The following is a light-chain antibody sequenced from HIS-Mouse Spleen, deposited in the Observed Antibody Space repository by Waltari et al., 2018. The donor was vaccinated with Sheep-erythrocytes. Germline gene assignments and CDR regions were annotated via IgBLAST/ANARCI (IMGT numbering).Light chain of an antibody. V-gene: IGLV2-11*01. CDR2: DVS. Sequence: QSALTPPRSVSGSPGHSVTISCTGTRSHAVGFHFFSCYQQHPGKAPKLMVYDVSKRPSGVPDRFSGSKSGNTASLTISGLQAEDEADYYCCSYAGSYNHVFATGTKFTVL. CDR3: CSYAGSYNHV. J-gene: IGLJ1*01. CDR1: RSHAVGFHF.